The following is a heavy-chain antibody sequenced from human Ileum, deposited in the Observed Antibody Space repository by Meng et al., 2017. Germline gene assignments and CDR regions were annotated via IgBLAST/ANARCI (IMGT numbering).Heavy chain of an antibody. CDR2: ISESGGST. V-gene: IGHV3-23*04. CDR1: GFSFTNDA. J-gene: IGHJ4*02. CDR3: ATRHLGY. Sequence: EVQGGGSGGGLVQPGGSLGLSCEASGFSFTNDAMSWVRQAPGKGLEWVSSISESGGSTHYAESVTGRFTISRDNSKNTVWLQMNSLRADDTAVYYCATRHLGYWGQGTPVTVSS.